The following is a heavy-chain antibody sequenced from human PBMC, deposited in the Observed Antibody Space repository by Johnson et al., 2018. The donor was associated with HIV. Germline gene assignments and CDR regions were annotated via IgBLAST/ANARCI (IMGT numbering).Heavy chain of an antibody. Sequence: QVQLVESGGGVVQPGRSLRLSCAASGFTFSSYGMHWVRQAPGKGLEWVAFIRYDGSNKYYADSVKGRFTISRDNSKNTLYLQMSCLRAEDTAVYYCARDGKVYYNFWISSLAFEIWGQGTMVTVSS. CDR1: GFTFSSYG. CDR2: IRYDGSNK. V-gene: IGHV3-30*02. J-gene: IGHJ3*02. D-gene: IGHD3-3*01. CDR3: ARDGKVYYNFWISSLAFEI.